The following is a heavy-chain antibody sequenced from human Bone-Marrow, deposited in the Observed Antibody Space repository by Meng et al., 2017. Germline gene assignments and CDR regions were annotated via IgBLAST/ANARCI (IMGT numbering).Heavy chain of an antibody. J-gene: IGHJ6*02. Sequence: SETLSLTCTVSGGSISSSGYYWGWIRQPPGKGLEWIGSIYYSGSTYYNPSLKSRVTISVDTSKNQFSLKLSSVTAADTAVYYCARDRRRITMVRGVIYYYYYGMDVWGQGTTVTVSS. V-gene: IGHV4-39*07. CDR1: GGSISSSGYY. CDR3: ARDRRRITMVRGVIYYYYYGMDV. CDR2: IYYSGST. D-gene: IGHD3-10*01.